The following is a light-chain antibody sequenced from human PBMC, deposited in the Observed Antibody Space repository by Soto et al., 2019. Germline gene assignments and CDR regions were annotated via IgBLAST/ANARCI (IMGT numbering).Light chain of an antibody. CDR3: QQRSKMPLT. CDR1: QSVSSSY. CDR2: DAS. V-gene: IGKV3D-20*02. J-gene: IGKJ1*01. Sequence: EIVLTQSPGTLSLSPGERATLSCRASQSVSSSYLAWYQQKPGQAPRLLIYDASNRATGIPDRFSGSGSGTEFTLTISSLEPEDFAIYYCQQRSKMPLTFGHGTKVDIK.